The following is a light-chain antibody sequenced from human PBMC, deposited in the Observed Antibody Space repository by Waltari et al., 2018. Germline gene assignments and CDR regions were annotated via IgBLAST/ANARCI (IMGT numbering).Light chain of an antibody. CDR3: QQNYNTPPT. CDR1: QSISTS. CDR2: AAS. J-gene: IGKJ1*01. Sequence: DIQITQSPSSLSASVGDRVTVTCRASQSISTSLNWYQQKPGKAPKLLIYAASSLQSGVPSRFSGSGSGTDFTLTISSLQPEDFATYYCQQNYNTPPTFGQGTKVEIK. V-gene: IGKV1-39*01.